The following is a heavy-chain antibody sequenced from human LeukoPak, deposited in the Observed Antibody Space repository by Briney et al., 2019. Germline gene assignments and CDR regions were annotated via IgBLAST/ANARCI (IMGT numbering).Heavy chain of an antibody. Sequence: PSETLSLTCTVSGGYINFYYWSWIRQPAGKGLEWIGRIYSTGSTNYSPSLKSRVTMSVDKSKNQFSLNLSSVTAADTAVYYCARGIADPYSFDSWGQGTLVTVSS. V-gene: IGHV4-4*07. CDR1: GGYINFYY. CDR2: IYSTGST. CDR3: ARGIADPYSFDS. D-gene: IGHD6-13*01. J-gene: IGHJ4*02.